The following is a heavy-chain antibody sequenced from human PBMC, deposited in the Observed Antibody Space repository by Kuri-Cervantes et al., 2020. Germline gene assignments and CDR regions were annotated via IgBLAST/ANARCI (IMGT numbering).Heavy chain of an antibody. CDR2: IYYSGST. J-gene: IGHJ6*03. CDR1: GGSISSSSYY. Sequence: GSLRLSCTVSGGSISSSSYYWGWIRQPPGKGLEWIGSIYYSGSTYHNPSLKSRITISVDTSKNQFSLKLSSVTAADTAVYYCARGYYHMDVWGEGTSVTVSS. CDR3: ARGYYHMDV. V-gene: IGHV4-39*01.